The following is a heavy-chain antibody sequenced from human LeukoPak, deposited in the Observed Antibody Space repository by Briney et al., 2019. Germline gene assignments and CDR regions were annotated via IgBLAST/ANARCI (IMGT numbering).Heavy chain of an antibody. CDR2: INPNSGGT. CDR1: GYTFTGYY. J-gene: IGHJ4*02. CDR3: ARGSQPYYDFWSGSSTDY. V-gene: IGHV1-2*02. D-gene: IGHD3-3*01. Sequence: GASVKVSCKASGYTFTGYYMHWVRQAPGQGLEWMGWINPNSGGTNYAQKFQGRVTMTRDTSISTAYMELSRLRSDDTAVYYCARGSQPYYDFWSGSSTDYWGQGTLVTVSS.